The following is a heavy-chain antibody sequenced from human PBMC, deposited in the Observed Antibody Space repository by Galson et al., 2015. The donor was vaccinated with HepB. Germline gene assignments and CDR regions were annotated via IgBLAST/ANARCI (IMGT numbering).Heavy chain of an antibody. J-gene: IGHJ4*02. D-gene: IGHD2-21*01. CDR3: ARIGGGDSFDF. V-gene: IGHV3-11*03. Sequence: SLRLSCATSGFSFSGYYMSWIRQTPGKRLEWVSHISSGSDYTNYADSVKGRFTISRDNVMKSVYLQMNSLRAEDTAIYYCARIGGGDSFDFWGQGTLVTVSS. CDR2: ISSGSDYT. CDR1: GFSFSGYY.